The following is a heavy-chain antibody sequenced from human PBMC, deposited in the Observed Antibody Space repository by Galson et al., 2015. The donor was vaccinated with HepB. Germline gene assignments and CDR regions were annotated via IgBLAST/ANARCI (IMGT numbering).Heavy chain of an antibody. D-gene: IGHD3-9*01. J-gene: IGHJ3*02. CDR3: ARYDTHTDHAFDI. CDR1: GFTFSSYS. V-gene: IGHV3-21*01. CDR2: ISSSSSYI. Sequence: SLRLSCAASGFTFSSYSMNWVRQAPGKGLEWVSSISSSSSYIYYADSVKGRFTISRDNAKNSLYLQMNSLRAEDTAVYYCARYDTHTDHAFDIWGQGTMVTVSS.